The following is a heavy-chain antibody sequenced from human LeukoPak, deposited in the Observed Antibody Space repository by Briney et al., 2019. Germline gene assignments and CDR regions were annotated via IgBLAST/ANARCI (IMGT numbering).Heavy chain of an antibody. CDR3: ARLGEHDYGDNGPVWDY. CDR2: IYYSGST. V-gene: IGHV4-59*01. J-gene: IGHJ4*02. D-gene: IGHD4-23*01. CDR1: GGSISSYY. Sequence: SETLSLTCTVSGGSISSYYWSWIRQPPGKGLEWIGYIYYSGSTNYNPSLKSRVTISVDTSKNQFSLKLSSVTAADTAVYYCARLGEHDYGDNGPVWDYWGQGTLVTVSS.